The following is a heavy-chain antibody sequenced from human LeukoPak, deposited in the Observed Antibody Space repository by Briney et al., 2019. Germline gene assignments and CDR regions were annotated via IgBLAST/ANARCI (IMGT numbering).Heavy chain of an antibody. CDR3: AKDYDFPGSGSYRHFDY. CDR2: ISGSGGST. D-gene: IGHD3-10*01. V-gene: IGHV3-23*01. Sequence: GGSLRLSCAASGFTFSSYAMSWVHQAPGKGLEWVSAISGSGGSTYYADSVKGRFTISRDNSKNTLYLQMNSLRAEDTAVYYCAKDYDFPGSGSYRHFDYWGQGTLVTVSS. J-gene: IGHJ4*02. CDR1: GFTFSSYA.